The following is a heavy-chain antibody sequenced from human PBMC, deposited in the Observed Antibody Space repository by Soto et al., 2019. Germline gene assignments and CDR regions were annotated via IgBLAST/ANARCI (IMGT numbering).Heavy chain of an antibody. V-gene: IGHV3-23*01. CDR2: ISGSGGST. Sequence: EVQLLESGGGLVQPGGSLRLSCAASGFTFSSHAMSWVRQAPGKGLEWVSAISGSGGSTYYADSVKGRFTISRDNSKNTLYLQMNSLRAEDTAVYYCAKDLLPKTGTTSGWFDPWGQGTLVTVSS. D-gene: IGHD1-7*01. CDR3: AKDLLPKTGTTSGWFDP. J-gene: IGHJ5*02. CDR1: GFTFSSHA.